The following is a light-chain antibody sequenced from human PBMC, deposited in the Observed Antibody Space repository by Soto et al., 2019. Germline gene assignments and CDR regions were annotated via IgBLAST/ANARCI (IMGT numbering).Light chain of an antibody. V-gene: IGLV2-14*01. CDR1: SSDVGGYNY. Sequence: QSVLTQPASVSGSPGQSITISCIGTSSDVGGYNYVSWYQQHPGKAPKLMIYDVSNRPSGVSNRFSGSKSGNTASLTISGLQPEDEADYYCSSYTSSSTRVFGGGTKSPS. CDR2: DVS. J-gene: IGLJ2*01. CDR3: SSYTSSSTRV.